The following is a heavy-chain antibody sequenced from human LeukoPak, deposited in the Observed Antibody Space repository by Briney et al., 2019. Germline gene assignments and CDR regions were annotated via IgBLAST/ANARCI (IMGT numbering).Heavy chain of an antibody. Sequence: GESLKISCKGSGYSFTSYWISWVRQMPGKGLEWMGRIDPSDSYTNYSPSFQGHVTISADKSISTAYLQWSSLKASDTAMYYCARRVKLGYCSSTNCFTLPDAFDIWGQGTMVTVSS. CDR3: ARRVKLGYCSSTNCFTLPDAFDI. J-gene: IGHJ3*02. CDR1: GYSFTSYW. CDR2: IDPSDSYT. D-gene: IGHD2-2*02. V-gene: IGHV5-10-1*01.